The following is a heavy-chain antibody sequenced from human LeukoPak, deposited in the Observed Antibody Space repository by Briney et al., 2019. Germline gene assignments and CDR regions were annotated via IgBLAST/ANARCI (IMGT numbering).Heavy chain of an antibody. V-gene: IGHV3-23*01. Sequence: GGSLRLSCAASGFSFSAYAMTWVRQAPGKGLEWVSSISGRDDRTYYADSAKGRFTISRDNSKNTLYLQMNSLRAEDTAVNYCARGGYFDWLSSFDNWGQGTLVTVSS. J-gene: IGHJ4*02. CDR3: ARGGYFDWLSSFDN. CDR1: GFSFSAYA. D-gene: IGHD3-9*01. CDR2: ISGRDDRT.